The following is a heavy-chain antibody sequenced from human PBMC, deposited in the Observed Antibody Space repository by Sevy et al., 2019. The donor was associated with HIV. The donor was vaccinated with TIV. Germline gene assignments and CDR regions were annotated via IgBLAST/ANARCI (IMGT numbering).Heavy chain of an antibody. Sequence: SETLSLTCAVYGGSFRTYYWTWIRQPPGKGLEWIGEINHSGSTNYNPSLKSRVTISVDTSKQQFSLNLTSVTAAVSAVYYCARRGTRYSGAFDIWGQGTMVTVSS. CDR3: ARRGTRYSGAFDI. CDR1: GGSFRTYY. V-gene: IGHV4-34*01. J-gene: IGHJ3*02. CDR2: INHSGST. D-gene: IGHD3-10*01.